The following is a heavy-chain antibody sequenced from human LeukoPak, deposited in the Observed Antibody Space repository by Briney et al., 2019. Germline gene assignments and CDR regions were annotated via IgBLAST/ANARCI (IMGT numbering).Heavy chain of an antibody. CDR1: GYTLTELS. D-gene: IGHD3-22*01. CDR2: FDPEDGET. V-gene: IGHV1-24*01. Sequence: ASVKVSCKVSGYTLTELSMHWVRQAPGKGLEWMGCFDPEDGETIYAQKFQGRVTMTEDTSTDTAYMELSSLRSEDTAVYYCATSSPDSSGYSDAFDIWGQGTMVTVSS. J-gene: IGHJ3*02. CDR3: ATSSPDSSGYSDAFDI.